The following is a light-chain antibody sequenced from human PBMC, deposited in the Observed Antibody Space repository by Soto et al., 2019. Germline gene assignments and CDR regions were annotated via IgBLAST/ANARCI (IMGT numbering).Light chain of an antibody. CDR2: GAS. CDR3: QQYGSSGT. V-gene: IGKV3-15*01. CDR1: QSISIN. J-gene: IGKJ1*01. Sequence: EVVMTQSPAILSVSPGERVTLSCRASQSISINLAWYQQKPGQAPRFLIYGASTRATGIPARFSGSGSGTDFTLTISRLEPEDFAVYYCQQYGSSGTFGQGTKVDIK.